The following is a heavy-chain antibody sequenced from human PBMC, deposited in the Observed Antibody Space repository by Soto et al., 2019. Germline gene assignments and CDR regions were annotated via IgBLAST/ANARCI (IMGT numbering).Heavy chain of an antibody. J-gene: IGHJ4*02. D-gene: IGHD2-15*01. CDR3: ARGREDIVVVVAATIDY. CDR2: INHSGST. V-gene: IGHV4-34*01. Sequence: SETLSLTCAVYGGSFSGCYWSWIRQPPGKGLEWIGEINHSGSTNYNPSLKSRVTISVDTSKNQFSLKLSSVTAADTAVYYCARGREDIVVVVAATIDYWGQGTLVTVSS. CDR1: GGSFSGCY.